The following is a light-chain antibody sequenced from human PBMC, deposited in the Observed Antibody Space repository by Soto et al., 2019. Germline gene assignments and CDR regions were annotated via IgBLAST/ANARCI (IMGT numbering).Light chain of an antibody. CDR2: DAS. CDR3: QQRSNWPRT. J-gene: IGKJ1*01. CDR1: QSVSSY. V-gene: IGKV3-11*01. Sequence: EIVLTESPGTLSLSPGERATLSCRASQSVSSYLAWYQQKPGQAPRLLIYDASNRATGIPARFSGSGSGTDFTLTISSLEPEDFAVYYCQQRSNWPRTFGQGTKVDI.